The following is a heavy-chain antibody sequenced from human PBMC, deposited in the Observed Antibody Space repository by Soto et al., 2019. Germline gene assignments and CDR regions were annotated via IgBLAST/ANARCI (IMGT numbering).Heavy chain of an antibody. CDR3: ANVKAKLWGPFEY. CDR2: ISGSGGST. J-gene: IGHJ4*02. V-gene: IGHV3-23*01. Sequence: GWSLRLSCAASGFTFSSYAMSWVRHAPGKGLEWVSAISGSGGSTYYADSVKGRFTISRDNSKNTLYLQMNSLRAEDTAVYYCANVKAKLWGPFEYWGKGTLVTVSS. D-gene: IGHD5-18*01. CDR1: GFTFSSYA.